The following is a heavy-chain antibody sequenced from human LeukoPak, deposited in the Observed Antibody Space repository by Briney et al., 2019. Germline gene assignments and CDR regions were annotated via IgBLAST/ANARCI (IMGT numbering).Heavy chain of an antibody. CDR3: AKDVVVVPFANYFYYMDV. V-gene: IGHV3-30*02. J-gene: IGHJ6*03. D-gene: IGHD2-2*01. CDR2: IRYDGSNN. CDR1: GFTFSSYG. Sequence: GGSLRLSCAASGFTFSSYGMHWVRQAPGKGLEWVAFIRYDGSNNYYEDSVKGRFTISRDNSKNTLYLQMSSLRAEDTAVYYCAKDVVVVPFANYFYYMDVWGKGTRVTVSS.